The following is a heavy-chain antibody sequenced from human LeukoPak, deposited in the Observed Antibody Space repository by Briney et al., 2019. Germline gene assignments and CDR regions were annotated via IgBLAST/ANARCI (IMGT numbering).Heavy chain of an antibody. V-gene: IGHV3-7*02. J-gene: IGHJ5*02. CDR2: INQDGSEK. D-gene: IGHD6-13*01. CDR3: ATDGRAAGDPENWFDP. Sequence: GGSLRLSCVASGFTFSNYWMSWVRQAPGTGLEWVANINQDGSEKKYVDSVKGRFIISRDNAKKSLYLQINSLRAGDTAVYYCATDGRAAGDPENWFDPWGQGTLVSVPS. CDR1: GFTFSNYW.